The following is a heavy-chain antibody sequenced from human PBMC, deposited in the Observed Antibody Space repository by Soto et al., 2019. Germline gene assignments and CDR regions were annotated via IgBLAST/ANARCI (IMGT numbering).Heavy chain of an antibody. V-gene: IGHV3-33*01. Sequence: GGSLRLSCAASGFTFSSYGMHWVRQAPGKGLEWVAVIWYDGSNKYYADSVKGRFTISRDNSKNTLYLRMNSLRAEDTAVYYCARDGGFKYSYGSSPDYWGQGTLVTVSS. CDR1: GFTFSSYG. D-gene: IGHD5-18*01. J-gene: IGHJ4*02. CDR3: ARDGGFKYSYGSSPDY. CDR2: IWYDGSNK.